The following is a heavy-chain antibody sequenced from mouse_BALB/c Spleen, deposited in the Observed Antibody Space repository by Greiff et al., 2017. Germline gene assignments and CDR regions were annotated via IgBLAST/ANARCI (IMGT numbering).Heavy chain of an antibody. CDR1: GFTFSSYA. D-gene: IGHD2-1*01. CDR3: ARSLYYPYAMDY. J-gene: IGHJ4*01. V-gene: IGHV5-6*03. Sequence: DVMLVESGGGLVKPGGSLKLSCAASGFTFSSYAMSWVRQTPEKRLEWVATISDGGSYTYYPDSVKGRFTISRDNAKNNLYLQMSSLKSEDTAMYYCARSLYYPYAMDYWGQGTSVTVSS. CDR2: ISDGGSYT.